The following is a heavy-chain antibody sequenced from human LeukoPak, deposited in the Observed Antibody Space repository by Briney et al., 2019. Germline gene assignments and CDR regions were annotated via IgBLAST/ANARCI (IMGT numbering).Heavy chain of an antibody. J-gene: IGHJ5*02. D-gene: IGHD1-26*01. V-gene: IGHV1-8*01. CDR2: MNPNSGNT. Sequence: GASVKVSCKASGYTFTSYDINWVRQATGQGLEWMGWMNPNSGNTGYAQKFQGRVTMTRNTSISTAYMELSRLRSDDTAVYYCARISFELRAPSFDPWGQGTLVTVSS. CDR1: GYTFTSYD. CDR3: ARISFELRAPSFDP.